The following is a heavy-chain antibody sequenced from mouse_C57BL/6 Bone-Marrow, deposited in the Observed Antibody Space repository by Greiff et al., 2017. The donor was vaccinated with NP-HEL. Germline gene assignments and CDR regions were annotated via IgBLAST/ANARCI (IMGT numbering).Heavy chain of an antibody. CDR3: ARTGYGSKDWYFEV. Sequence: EVQRVESVAELVRPGASVKLSCTASGFNIKNTYMHWVKQRPEQGLEWIGRIDPANGNTKYAPKFQGKATITADTSSNTANLQLSSLTSEDTAIYYCARTGYGSKDWYFEVWGTGTTVTVSS. CDR1: GFNIKNTY. CDR2: IDPANGNT. J-gene: IGHJ1*03. V-gene: IGHV14-3*01. D-gene: IGHD1-1*01.